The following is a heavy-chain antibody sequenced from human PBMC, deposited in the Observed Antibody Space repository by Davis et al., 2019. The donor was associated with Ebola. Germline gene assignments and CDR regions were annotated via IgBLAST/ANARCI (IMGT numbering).Heavy chain of an antibody. Sequence: ASVKVSCKASGYTFANYDIHWVRQATGLGLEWLGWMNPNSDNTGYVQMFQGRVTMTRDTSISTAYMELSSLRPEDTAVYYCAQGSGSYIYWGQGTLVTVAS. CDR1: GYTFANYD. D-gene: IGHD3-10*01. CDR3: AQGSGSYIY. V-gene: IGHV1-8*01. CDR2: MNPNSDNT. J-gene: IGHJ4*02.